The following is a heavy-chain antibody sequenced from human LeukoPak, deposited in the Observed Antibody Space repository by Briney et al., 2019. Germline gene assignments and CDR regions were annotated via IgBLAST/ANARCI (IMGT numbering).Heavy chain of an antibody. CDR2: SNAGNGNT. CDR3: AREKFGSDY. D-gene: IGHD3-10*01. CDR1: GYTFTYYA. V-gene: IGHV1-3*01. Sequence: ASVKVSFKASGYTFTYYAMHWVRQAPGQTLEWMGWSNAGNGNTEYSQKFQGRVTITRDTCASTGYMELSSLRSEDTAVYYCAREKFGSDYWGQGTLVTVSS. J-gene: IGHJ4*02.